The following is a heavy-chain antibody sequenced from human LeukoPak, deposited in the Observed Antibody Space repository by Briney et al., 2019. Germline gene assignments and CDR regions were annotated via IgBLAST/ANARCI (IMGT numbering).Heavy chain of an antibody. D-gene: IGHD3-22*01. J-gene: IGHJ4*02. CDR2: ISYDGGNK. V-gene: IGHV3-30*18. Sequence: PGGSLRLSCAASGFTFSSYGMHGVRQAPGKGLEWVAVISYDGGNKYYADSVKGRFTISRDNSKNTLHLQMNSLRAEDTAVYRCAKGGKAYYYDSNGYLDYWGQGTLVTVSS. CDR1: GFTFSSYG. CDR3: AKGGKAYYYDSNGYLDY.